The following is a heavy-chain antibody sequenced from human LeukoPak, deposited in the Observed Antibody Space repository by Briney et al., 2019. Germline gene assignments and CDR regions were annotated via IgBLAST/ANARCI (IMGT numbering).Heavy chain of an antibody. CDR1: GYTFTSYY. J-gene: IGHJ3*02. Sequence: ASVKVSCKASGYTFTSYYMHWVRQAPGQGLEWMGIINPSGGSTSYAQKFQGRVTMTRDMSTSTDYMELSSLRSEDTAVYYCATGVGSGPTTNAFDIWGQGTMVTVSS. CDR3: ATGVGSGPTTNAFDI. V-gene: IGHV1-46*01. D-gene: IGHD2-15*01. CDR2: INPSGGST.